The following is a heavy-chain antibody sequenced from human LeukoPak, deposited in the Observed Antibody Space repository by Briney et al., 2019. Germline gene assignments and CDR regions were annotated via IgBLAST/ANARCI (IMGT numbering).Heavy chain of an antibody. CDR2: ISSDGMSA. Sequence: PGGSLRLSCGASGFTFSSHRMHWVRQAPGEAPAWVARISSDGMSAVYADSVRGRFTVSRGNVKSTMFLQMASLRAEDTAVYYCVRLTFYGEGRGYYPDHWGQGTLVTVSS. J-gene: IGHJ4*02. CDR1: GFTFSSHR. CDR3: VRLTFYGEGRGYYPDH. V-gene: IGHV3-74*01. D-gene: IGHD3-22*01.